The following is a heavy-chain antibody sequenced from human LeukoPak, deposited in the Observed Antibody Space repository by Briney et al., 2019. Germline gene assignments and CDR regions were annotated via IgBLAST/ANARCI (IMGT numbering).Heavy chain of an antibody. V-gene: IGHV3-30*03. Sequence: GGSLRLSCAASGFIFSSYGIHWVRQAPDKGLDWVAVISHDGSNKYYAASVKGRFTISRDNSKNTLYLQMNSLRAEDTAVYCCALGGTYYDYWGQGTLVTVSS. J-gene: IGHJ4*02. D-gene: IGHD3-16*01. CDR1: GFIFSSYG. CDR2: ISHDGSNK. CDR3: ALGGTYYDY.